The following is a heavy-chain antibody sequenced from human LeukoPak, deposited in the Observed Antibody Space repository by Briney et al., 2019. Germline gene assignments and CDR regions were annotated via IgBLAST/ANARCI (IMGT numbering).Heavy chain of an antibody. D-gene: IGHD3-16*02. CDR3: ARREPYDYVWGSYRWFSY. J-gene: IGHJ4*02. V-gene: IGHV1-18*01. CDR2: ISAYDGNT. CDR1: GYTFTSYG. Sequence: ASVKVSCKASGYTFTSYGISWVRQAPGQGLEWMGWISAYDGNTNYAQKLQGRVTMTTDTSTSTAYMELRSLRSDDTAVYYCARREPYDYVWGSYRWFSYWGQGTLVTVSS.